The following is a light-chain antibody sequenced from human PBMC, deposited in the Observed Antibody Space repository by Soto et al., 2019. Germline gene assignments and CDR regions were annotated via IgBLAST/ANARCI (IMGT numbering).Light chain of an antibody. CDR2: GAS. Sequence: EIVLTQSPDTLSLSPGERATLFCRASQSVSSNLAWYQQKPGQAPRLLMYGASTRGAGIPDRFIGSGSETAFTITISRMEPEDFEMYFCHQYSSSLTWTFGQGTEVEIK. V-gene: IGKV3-20*01. J-gene: IGKJ1*01. CDR3: HQYSSSLTWT. CDR1: QSVSSN.